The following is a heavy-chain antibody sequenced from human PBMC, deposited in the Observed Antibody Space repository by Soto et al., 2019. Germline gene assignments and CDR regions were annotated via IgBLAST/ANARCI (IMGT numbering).Heavy chain of an antibody. Sequence: GESLKIACEGSGSRVTTDCIGWVRQMPGKGLEWMGIIYAGDSETRYNPSFQGHGTISADKSNNTTYLQWTSLKASDTATYYCARQLGVTVAGTRWYFDLWGRGTLVT. D-gene: IGHD6-19*01. CDR3: ARQLGVTVAGTRWYFDL. CDR2: IYAGDSET. J-gene: IGHJ2*01. CDR1: GSRVTTDC. V-gene: IGHV5-51*01.